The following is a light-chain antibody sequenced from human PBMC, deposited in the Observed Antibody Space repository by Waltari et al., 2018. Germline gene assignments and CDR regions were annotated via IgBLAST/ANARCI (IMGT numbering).Light chain of an antibody. CDR2: LGS. Sequence: QGLLHSAGNTVVEGGLQEPGQSPQLLIYLGSNRAAGVPDRFRCSGSGTDFTLKVSRGEAEDVGVYSCMQTRQAPWTFGQGTKGEIK. CDR3: MQTRQAPWT. J-gene: IGKJ1*01. V-gene: IGKV2-28*01. CDR1: QGLLHSAGNTV.